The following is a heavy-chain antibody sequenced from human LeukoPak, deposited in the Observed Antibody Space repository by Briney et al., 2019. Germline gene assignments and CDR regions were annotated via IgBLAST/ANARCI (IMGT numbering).Heavy chain of an antibody. CDR2: INHSGST. CDR1: GGSFSGYY. Sequence: PETLSLTCAVYGGSFSGYYWSWIRQPPGKGLEWIGEINHSGSTNYNPSLKSRVTISVDTSKNQFSLKLSSVTAADTAVYYCARERWLRLDYWGQGTLVTVSS. J-gene: IGHJ4*02. D-gene: IGHD5-12*01. CDR3: ARERWLRLDY. V-gene: IGHV4-34*01.